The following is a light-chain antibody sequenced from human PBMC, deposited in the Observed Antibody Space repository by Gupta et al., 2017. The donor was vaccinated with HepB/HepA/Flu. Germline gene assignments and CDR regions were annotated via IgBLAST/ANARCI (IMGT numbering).Light chain of an antibody. CDR1: SSDVDRYNY. V-gene: IGLV2-11*01. J-gene: IGLJ2*01. CDR3: CSYAGSKIFVV. Sequence: QPAPTQPRPVSASPAQSVTISCSGTSSDVDRYNYVTWYQQRPGKAPKLIIYDVNMWPSGVPGRFSGSKSGNTASLTISGLQAEDEAVYYCCSYAGSKIFVVFGEGTKLTVL. CDR2: DVN.